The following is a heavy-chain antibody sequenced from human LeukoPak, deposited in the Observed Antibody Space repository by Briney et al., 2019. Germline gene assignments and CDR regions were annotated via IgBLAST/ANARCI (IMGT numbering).Heavy chain of an antibody. CDR2: INPSGGST. Sequence: ASVTVSCKASGYTFTIYFMHWVRQAPGQGLEWMGIINPSGGSTSYAQKFQGRVTVTRDTSTSTVHMELSGLRSEDTAVYYCARDQEGFDYWGQGTLVTVSS. CDR1: GYTFTIYF. J-gene: IGHJ4*02. CDR3: ARDQEGFDY. V-gene: IGHV1-46*01.